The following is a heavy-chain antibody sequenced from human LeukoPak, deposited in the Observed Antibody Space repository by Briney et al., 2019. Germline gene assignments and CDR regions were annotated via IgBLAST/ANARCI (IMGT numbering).Heavy chain of an antibody. D-gene: IGHD3-16*01. V-gene: IGHV1-46*01. CDR2: INPSGGST. J-gene: IGHJ4*02. CDR3: ATDTDGVGYYPDY. Sequence: ASVKVSCKASGYTFTNYYIHWVRQGPGQGLEWMGIINPSGGSTSYAQKFQGRVTMTEDTSTDTAYMELSSLRSEDTAVYYCATDTDGVGYYPDYWGQGTLVTVSS. CDR1: GYTFTNYY.